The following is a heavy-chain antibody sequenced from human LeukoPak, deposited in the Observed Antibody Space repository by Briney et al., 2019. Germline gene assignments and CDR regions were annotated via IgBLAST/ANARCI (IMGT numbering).Heavy chain of an antibody. Sequence: QSGGSLRLSCAASGFSFISYGMHWVRQAPGKGLEWVGVISEDGRRKDYADSVKGRFTNSRDNSKDTLYLQMNSLRAEDTAVYYCAKRPSDYGDYVSYFDYWGKGTLVTVSS. CDR1: GFSFISYG. V-gene: IGHV3-30*18. CDR2: ISEDGRRK. D-gene: IGHD4-17*01. J-gene: IGHJ4*02. CDR3: AKRPSDYGDYVSYFDY.